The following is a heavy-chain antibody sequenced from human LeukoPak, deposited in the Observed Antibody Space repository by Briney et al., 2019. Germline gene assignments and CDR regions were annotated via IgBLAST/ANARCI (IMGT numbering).Heavy chain of an antibody. D-gene: IGHD5-12*01. CDR1: GFTFSSYS. V-gene: IGHV3-23*01. J-gene: IGHJ4*02. Sequence: GGSLRLSCAASGFTFSSYSMSWVRQAPGKGLEWVSSISNSGGRTFYTDSVKGRFTISRDNSKITLYLQMNSLRAEDTAVYYCAKSYNGYESKPDYWGQGTLVTVSS. CDR3: AKSYNGYESKPDY. CDR2: ISNSGGRT.